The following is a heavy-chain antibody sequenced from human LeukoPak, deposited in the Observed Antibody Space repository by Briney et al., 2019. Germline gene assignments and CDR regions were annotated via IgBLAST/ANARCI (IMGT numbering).Heavy chain of an antibody. CDR1: GGSISSGGYY. Sequence: SQTLSLTCTVSGGSISSGGYYWSWIRQHPGKGLEWIGYIYYSGSTYYNPSLKSRVTISVDTSKNQFSLKLSSVTAADTAVYYCARDRELLAAAGDYYYYYMDVWAKGPRSPSP. V-gene: IGHV4-31*03. CDR2: IYYSGST. J-gene: IGHJ6*03. CDR3: ARDRELLAAAGDYYYYYMDV. D-gene: IGHD6-13*01.